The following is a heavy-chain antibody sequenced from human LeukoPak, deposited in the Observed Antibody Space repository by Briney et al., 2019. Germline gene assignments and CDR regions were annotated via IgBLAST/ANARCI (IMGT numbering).Heavy chain of an antibody. D-gene: IGHD3-10*01. CDR1: GYIFTGYW. J-gene: IGHJ4*02. V-gene: IGHV5-51*01. CDR3: ARQTRDGSGSRGYSFDF. CDR2: IYPGDSDT. Sequence: GESLKISCKGSGYIFTGYWIGWVRQMPGKGLEWMGIIYPGDSDTRYSPSFQGQVTISADKSISTAYLQWSSLKASDTAMYYCARQTRDGSGSRGYSFDFWGQGTLVTVSS.